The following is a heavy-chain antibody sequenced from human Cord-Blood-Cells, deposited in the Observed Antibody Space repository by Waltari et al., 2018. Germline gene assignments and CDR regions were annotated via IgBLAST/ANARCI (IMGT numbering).Heavy chain of an antibody. V-gene: IGHV4-59*01. CDR1: GGSISSYY. CDR3: ARGEMGASHFDY. J-gene: IGHJ4*02. Sequence: QVQLQESGPGLVKPSETLSLTCTVPGGSISSYYWSWIRQPPGKGLEWIGYIYYSGSTNYNPSLKSRVTISVDTSKNQFSLKLSSVTAADTAVYYCARGEMGASHFDYWGQGTLVTVSS. CDR2: IYYSGST. D-gene: IGHD1-26*01.